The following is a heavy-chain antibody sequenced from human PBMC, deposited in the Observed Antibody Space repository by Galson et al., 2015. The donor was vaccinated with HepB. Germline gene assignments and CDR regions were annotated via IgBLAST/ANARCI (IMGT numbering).Heavy chain of an antibody. D-gene: IGHD1-26*01. CDR3: ARRFLGRLPRAFEI. J-gene: IGHJ3*02. CDR2: IYPGDSDT. Sequence: QSGAEVKKPGESLKISCKGSGYSFSSHWIGWVRQMPGKGLEWIGIIYPGDSDTRYSPSFQGQVTISADKSIGTAYLQWSSLKATDTAMYYCARRFLGRLPRAFEIWGQGTVVTVSS. V-gene: IGHV5-51*01. CDR1: GYSFSSHW.